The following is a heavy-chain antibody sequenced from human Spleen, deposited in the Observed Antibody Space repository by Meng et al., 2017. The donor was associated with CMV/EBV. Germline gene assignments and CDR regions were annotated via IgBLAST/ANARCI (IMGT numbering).Heavy chain of an antibody. J-gene: IGHJ4*02. D-gene: IGHD1-26*01. CDR2: IDDSGST. V-gene: IGHV4-4*02. CDR3: ARGKQDAWELLAY. CDR1: GVSISSNIR. Sequence: QVQLRESGPGLVKPSGTLSLTCGFSGVSISSNIRWTWVRQPPGKGLEWIGDIDDSGSTNYNPSLNSRISISLDKSKNHFSLKVNSVTAADTAVYYCARGKQDAWELLAYWGQGALVTVSS.